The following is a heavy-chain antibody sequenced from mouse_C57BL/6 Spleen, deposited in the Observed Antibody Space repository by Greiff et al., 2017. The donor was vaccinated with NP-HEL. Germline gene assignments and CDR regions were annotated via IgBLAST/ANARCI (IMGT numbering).Heavy chain of an antibody. D-gene: IGHD1-1*01. CDR3: ARGSITTVVAFDY. J-gene: IGHJ2*01. CDR1: GYTFTSYW. V-gene: IGHV1-7*01. Sequence: QVQLQQSGAELAKPGASVKLSCKASGYTFTSYWMHWVKQRPGQGLEWIGYINPSSGYTKYNQKFKDKPTLTADKSSSTAYMQLSSLTHEDSAVYYCARGSITTVVAFDYWGQGTTLTVSS. CDR2: INPSSGYT.